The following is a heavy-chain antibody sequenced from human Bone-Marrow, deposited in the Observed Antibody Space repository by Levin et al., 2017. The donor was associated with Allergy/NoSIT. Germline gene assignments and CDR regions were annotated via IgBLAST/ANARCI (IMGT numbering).Heavy chain of an antibody. CDR1: GFTFSSYG. D-gene: IGHD6-13*01. J-gene: IGHJ4*02. CDR2: ISYDGSNK. V-gene: IGHV3-30*18. CDR3: AKPHYRHSSWLDY. Sequence: PSGGSLRLSCAASGFTFSSYGMHWVRQAPGKGLEWVAVISYDGSNKYYADSVKGRFTISRDNSKNTLYLQMNSLRAEDTAVYYCAKPHYRHSSWLDYWGQGTLVTVSS.